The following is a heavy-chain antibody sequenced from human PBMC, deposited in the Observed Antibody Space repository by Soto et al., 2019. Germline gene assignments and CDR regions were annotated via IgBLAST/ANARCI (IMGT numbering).Heavy chain of an antibody. V-gene: IGHV3-30*18. Sequence: QVQLVGSGGGVVQPGRSLRLSCAASGFSFNTFGIHWVRQAPGKGLEWVALISDDGRNKYFADSVKGRFTISRDNSNNTLYLQMNSLRAEDTAVYYCAKDWGHGDYECDNWGQGTLVIVSS. D-gene: IGHD4-17*01. CDR1: GFSFNTFG. CDR3: AKDWGHGDYECDN. CDR2: ISDDGRNK. J-gene: IGHJ4*02.